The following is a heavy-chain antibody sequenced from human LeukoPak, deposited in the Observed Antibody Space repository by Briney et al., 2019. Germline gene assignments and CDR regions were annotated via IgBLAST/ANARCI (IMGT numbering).Heavy chain of an antibody. CDR2: INPSGGST. D-gene: IGHD6-13*01. CDR3: ARDRGSSWSAGQYFQH. V-gene: IGHV1-46*01. J-gene: IGHJ1*01. CDR1: GYTFTSYG. Sequence: ASVKVSCKASGYTFTSYGISWVRQAPGQGLEWMGIINPSGGSTSYAQKFQGRVTMTRDTSTSTVYMELSSLRSEDTAVYYCARDRGSSWSAGQYFQHWGQGTLVTVSS.